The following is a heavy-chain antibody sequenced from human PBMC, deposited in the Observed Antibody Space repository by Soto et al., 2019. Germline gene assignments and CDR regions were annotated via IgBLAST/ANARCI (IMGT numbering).Heavy chain of an antibody. Sequence: EVQLLESGGGLVQPGGSLRLSCAASGFTFSSVAMTSVRQAPGKGLEWVSSISDNGGNTDYADSVRGRFSLSRDNSKNTLYLQMNHLKAEDTAVYYCAKLYWNPRYFDYWGQGARVTVSS. CDR2: ISDNGGNT. CDR1: GFTFSSVA. J-gene: IGHJ4*02. V-gene: IGHV3-23*01. D-gene: IGHD1-1*01. CDR3: AKLYWNPRYFDY.